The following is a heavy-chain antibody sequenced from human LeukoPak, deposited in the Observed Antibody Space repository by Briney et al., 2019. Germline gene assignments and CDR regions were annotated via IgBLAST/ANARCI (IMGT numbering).Heavy chain of an antibody. CDR2: INPNSGGT. J-gene: IGHJ3*02. D-gene: IGHD6-13*01. CDR3: ARVVRGIAAAGGAFDI. CDR1: GYTFTGYY. V-gene: IGHV1-2*04. Sequence: ASVKVSCKASGYTFTGYYMHWVRQAPGQGLEWMGWINPNSGGTNHAQKFQGWVTMTRDTSISTAYMELSRLRSDDTAVYYCARVVRGIAAAGGAFDIWGQGTMVTVSS.